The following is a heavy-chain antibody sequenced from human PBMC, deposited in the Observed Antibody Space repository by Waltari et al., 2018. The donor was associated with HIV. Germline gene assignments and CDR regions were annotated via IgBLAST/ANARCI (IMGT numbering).Heavy chain of an antibody. CDR1: GINFNNNA. CDR2: INVGKMCT. Sequence: QVHLVQSGAEVKKPGASVKVSCRSSGINFNNNAIHWMNQAPGQGLEWLRYINVGKMCTREAERFEDRVTMTTNTAITAAYMELNSVTVDDTAVYYCARAGDIANRGANWLSFWGQGTLVTVSS. CDR3: ARAGDIANRGANWLSF. D-gene: IGHD3-16*02. V-gene: IGHV1-3*01. J-gene: IGHJ4*02.